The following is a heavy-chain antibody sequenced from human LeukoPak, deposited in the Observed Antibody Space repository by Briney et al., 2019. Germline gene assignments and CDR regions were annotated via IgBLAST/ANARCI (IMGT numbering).Heavy chain of an antibody. V-gene: IGHV4-59*08. Sequence: PSETLSLTRAVSGGSISNYYWSWIRQPPGKGLEWIGYIYDSGSTNYNPSLKSRVTISVDTSKNQFSLNLSSVTAADTAVYYCARVRYYDFWNGPSPPYYFDYWGQGTLVTVSS. J-gene: IGHJ4*02. CDR2: IYDSGST. CDR3: ARVRYYDFWNGPSPPYYFDY. D-gene: IGHD3-3*01. CDR1: GGSISNYY.